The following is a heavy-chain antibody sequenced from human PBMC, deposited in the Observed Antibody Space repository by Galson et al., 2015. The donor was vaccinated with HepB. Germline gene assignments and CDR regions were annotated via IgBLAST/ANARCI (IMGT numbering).Heavy chain of an antibody. J-gene: IGHJ3*02. V-gene: IGHV1-3*01. Sequence: SVKVSCKASGDTFISFVMYWVRQAPGQRLEWTGWINPGNVNTKYSQKFQDRVTITRDTSASTAYMELGSLRSEDTAVYYCARDHDWAIDIWGQGTLVTVSP. CDR3: ARDHDWAIDI. D-gene: IGHD2-21*01. CDR2: INPGNVNT. CDR1: GDTFISFV.